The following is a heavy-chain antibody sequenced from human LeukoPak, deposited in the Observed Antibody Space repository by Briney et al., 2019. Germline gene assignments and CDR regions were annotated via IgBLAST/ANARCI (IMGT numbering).Heavy chain of an antibody. D-gene: IGHD5-18*01. CDR2: ISGSGGNT. CDR1: GFTFSSYA. J-gene: IGHJ6*02. Sequence: PGGSLRLSCAASGFTFSSYAMTWVRQAPGKGLEWVSAISGSGGNTYYADSVKGRFTISRDNSKNTLYLQMNSLRVEDTAVFFCAKDRDTFGYGYYGVDVWGQGTTVTVSS. V-gene: IGHV3-23*01. CDR3: AKDRDTFGYGYYGVDV.